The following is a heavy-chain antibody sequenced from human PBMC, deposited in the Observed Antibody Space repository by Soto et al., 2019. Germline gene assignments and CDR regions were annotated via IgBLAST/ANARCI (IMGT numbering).Heavy chain of an antibody. CDR2: ISGYNGNT. CDR3: ARGADYYDTRSDY. D-gene: IGHD3-22*01. V-gene: IGHV1-18*01. Sequence: GASAKVSCKASGYIFTSCGISWVRQSPGQGLEWMGWISGYNGNTNYAQKFQGRVTMTTDTSTSTAYMELRSLRSDDTAVYYCARGADYYDTRSDYWGQGTLVTVSS. CDR1: GYIFTSCG. J-gene: IGHJ4*02.